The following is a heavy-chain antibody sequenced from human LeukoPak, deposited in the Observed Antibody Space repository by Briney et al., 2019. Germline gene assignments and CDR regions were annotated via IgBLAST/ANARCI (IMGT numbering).Heavy chain of an antibody. D-gene: IGHD1-26*01. CDR3: AGGPQYSESYGY. CDR1: GFTFSSYE. Sequence: GGSLRLSCAASGFTFSSYEMNWVRQAPGMGLEWVSYISNTGSTIKYADAVKGRFTISRDNAKNLVYLQMNSLRAEDTAVHYCAGGPQYSESYGYWGQGTLVTVSS. V-gene: IGHV3-48*03. J-gene: IGHJ4*02. CDR2: ISNTGSTI.